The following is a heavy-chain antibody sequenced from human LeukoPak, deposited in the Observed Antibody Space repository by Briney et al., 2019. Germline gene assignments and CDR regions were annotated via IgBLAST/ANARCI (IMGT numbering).Heavy chain of an antibody. D-gene: IGHD2-15*01. Sequence: GASVKVSCKASGYTFTRYYMHSVRQAPGHRLEWMGIINPGGGSTSYAQKFQGRVTMTKNTSTSTVYMELSSLRAEGTAVYYCARARSQDAFDIWGQGKMVTVSS. CDR2: INPGGGST. J-gene: IGHJ3*02. V-gene: IGHV1-46*01. CDR3: ARARSQDAFDI. CDR1: GYTFTRYY.